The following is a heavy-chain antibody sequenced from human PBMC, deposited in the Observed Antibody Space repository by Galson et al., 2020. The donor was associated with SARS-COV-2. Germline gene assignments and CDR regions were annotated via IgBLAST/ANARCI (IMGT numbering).Heavy chain of an antibody. J-gene: IGHJ4*02. D-gene: IGHD7-27*01. V-gene: IGHV3-23*01. Sequence: GGSLRLSCAASGFTFSNYAMNWVRQAPGKGLEWVSAISGSGGSTYYTDSVKGRLTISRDNSKNTLYLQMNSLRAEDTAVYYCSKGWRSNWGLFDYWGQGTLVTVSS. CDR1: GFTFSNYA. CDR2: ISGSGGST. CDR3: SKGWRSNWGLFDY.